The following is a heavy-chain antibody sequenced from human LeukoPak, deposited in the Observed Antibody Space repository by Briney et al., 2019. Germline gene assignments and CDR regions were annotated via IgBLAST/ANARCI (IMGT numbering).Heavy chain of an antibody. V-gene: IGHV3-53*01. CDR1: GFIVSSNY. CDR2: IYSGGST. Sequence: GGSLRLSCAASGFIVSSNYMSWVRQAPGKGLEWVSVIYSGGSTYYTGSVKGRFTISRDNSKNTLYLQMNSLRAEDTAVYYCARSPWYYDSSGYPEYFQHWGQGTLVTVSS. J-gene: IGHJ1*01. D-gene: IGHD3-22*01. CDR3: ARSPWYYDSSGYPEYFQH.